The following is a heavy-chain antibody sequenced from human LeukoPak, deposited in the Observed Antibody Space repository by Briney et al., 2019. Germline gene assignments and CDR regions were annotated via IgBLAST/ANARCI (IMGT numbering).Heavy chain of an antibody. CDR3: ARGNRKITVDI. D-gene: IGHD6-19*01. V-gene: IGHV7-4-1*02. CDR1: GYTFTTYA. CDR2: INTKTGNP. J-gene: IGHJ4*02. Sequence: GASVKVSCKVSGYTFTTYAMNWVRQAPGQAPEWMGWINTKTGNPTYVQGFTGRYVFALDTSVSTAYLEISSLEAEDSAVYYCARGNRKITVDIWGQGTLVTVSS.